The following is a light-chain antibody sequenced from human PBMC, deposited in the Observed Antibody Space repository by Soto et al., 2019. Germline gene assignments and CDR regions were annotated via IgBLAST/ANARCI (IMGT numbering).Light chain of an antibody. CDR3: QQFGSSPIT. Sequence: EIVLTQSPGTLSLSPGERATLSCRTSQTVSSTYFAWYQQRPGQAPRLLFSDASTRATGIPDRFSCSGSGRDFTLTISRLEPEDSAVYYCQQFGSSPITFGQGTKVDIK. CDR2: DAS. V-gene: IGKV3-20*01. J-gene: IGKJ1*01. CDR1: QTVSSTY.